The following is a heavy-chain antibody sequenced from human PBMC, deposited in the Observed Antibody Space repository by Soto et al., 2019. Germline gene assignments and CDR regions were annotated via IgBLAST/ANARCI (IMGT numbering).Heavy chain of an antibody. CDR3: ARDGMITFGGVIVTASFDH. J-gene: IGHJ5*02. Sequence: GASVKVSCKASGGTFSSYTISWVRQAPGQGLEWMGRIIPILGIANYAQKFQGRVTITADKSTSTAYMELSSLRSEDTAVYYCARDGMITFGGVIVTASFDHWGQGTMVTVSS. D-gene: IGHD3-16*02. V-gene: IGHV1-69*04. CDR2: IIPILGIA. CDR1: GGTFSSYT.